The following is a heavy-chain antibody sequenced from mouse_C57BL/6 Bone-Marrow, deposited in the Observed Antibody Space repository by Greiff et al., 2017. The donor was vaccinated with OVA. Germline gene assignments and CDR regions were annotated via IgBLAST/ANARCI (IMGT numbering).Heavy chain of an antibody. CDR3: ARREYYGNYWTYAMDY. Sequence: VQLQQSGAELVKPGASVKISCKASGYAFSSYWMNWVKQRPGKGLEWIGQIYPGDGDTNYNGKFKGKATLTADKSSSTAYMQLSSLTSEDSAVYFCARREYYGNYWTYAMDYWGQGTSVTVSS. CDR2: IYPGDGDT. D-gene: IGHD2-1*01. V-gene: IGHV1-80*01. J-gene: IGHJ4*01. CDR1: GYAFSSYW.